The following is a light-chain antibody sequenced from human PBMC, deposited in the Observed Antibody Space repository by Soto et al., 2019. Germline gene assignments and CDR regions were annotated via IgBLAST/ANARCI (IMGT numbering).Light chain of an antibody. V-gene: IGLV2-14*03. CDR2: DVS. CDR1: SSDVGGYNY. CDR3: SSYTTSSTLV. Sequence: QSALTQPASVSASPGQSITISCTGTSSDVGGYNYVSWYQQHPGKAPKLMIYDVSNRPSGVSNRFSGSKSGNTASLTISGLQAEDEADYYCSSYTTSSTLVFGTGTKPDRP. J-gene: IGLJ1*01.